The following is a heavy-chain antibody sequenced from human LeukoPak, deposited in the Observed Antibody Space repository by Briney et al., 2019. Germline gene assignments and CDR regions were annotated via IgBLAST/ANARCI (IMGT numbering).Heavy chain of an antibody. CDR2: ISGRGEST. CDR3: AKERQTEDYFTSDY. CDR1: GFTFSSYA. V-gene: IGHV3-23*01. J-gene: IGHJ4*02. Sequence: GGSLRLSCAASGFTFSSYAMSWVRQAPGKGLEWLSAISGRGESTFYAPSVKGRFAISRDNSDNTLYLQMSSLRVDDTAVYFCAKERQTEDYFTSDYWGQGTLVTVSS. D-gene: IGHD4/OR15-4a*01.